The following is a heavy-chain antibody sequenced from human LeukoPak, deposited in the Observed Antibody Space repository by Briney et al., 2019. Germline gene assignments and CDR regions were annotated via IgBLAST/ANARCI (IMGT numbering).Heavy chain of an antibody. Sequence: GASVKVSCKASGYTFTTYAMNWVRQAPGQGLEWMGWINTNTGNPAYAQGFTGRFVFSLDPSVSTAYLQISSLKADDTAVYYCAREVAIGRAAMEGLLHWGQGTLVTVSS. J-gene: IGHJ4*02. D-gene: IGHD5-18*01. CDR2: INTNTGNP. V-gene: IGHV7-4-1*02. CDR3: AREVAIGRAAMEGLLH. CDR1: GYTFTTYA.